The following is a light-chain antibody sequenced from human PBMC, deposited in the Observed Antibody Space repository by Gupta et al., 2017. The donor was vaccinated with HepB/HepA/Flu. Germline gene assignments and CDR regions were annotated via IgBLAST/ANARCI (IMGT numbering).Light chain of an antibody. CDR3: QQYGSGT. V-gene: IGKV3-20*01. J-gene: IGKJ3*01. CDR2: GAS. Sequence: IVLTQSPDTRSFSPGERATLSCRDSQRISIEYLACDQQKRGQAPRLVIYGASRRDTGIHDRFSGSGSGTDFTLIINRVETEDFAVYYCQQYGSGTFGHGTTVDIK. CDR1: QRISIEY.